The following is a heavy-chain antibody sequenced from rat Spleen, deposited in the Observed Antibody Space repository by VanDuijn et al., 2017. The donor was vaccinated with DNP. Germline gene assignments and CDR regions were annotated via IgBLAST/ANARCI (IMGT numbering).Heavy chain of an antibody. Sequence: EVQLVETGGGLVQPGRSLKLSCVASGFTFSSYWMFWIRQAPGKGLEWVASISYEGSSTYYGDSVKGRFTISRDNAKSTLYLQMNSLRSEDMATYYCVRWNSGHFDYWGQGVMVTVSS. V-gene: IGHV5-58*01. J-gene: IGHJ2*01. CDR2: ISYEGSST. CDR1: GFTFSSYW. CDR3: VRWNSGHFDY. D-gene: IGHD4-3*01.